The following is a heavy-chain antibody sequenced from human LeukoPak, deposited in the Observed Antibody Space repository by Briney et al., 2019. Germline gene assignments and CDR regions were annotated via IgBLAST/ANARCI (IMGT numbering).Heavy chain of an antibody. V-gene: IGHV1-69*13. D-gene: IGHD2-2*01. CDR2: IIPIFGTA. Sequence: SVKVSCKASGGTSSSYAISWVRQAPGQGLEWMGGIIPIFGTANYAQKFQGRVTITADESTSTAYMELSSLRSEDTAVYYCARDPYCSSTSCYDYYYYGMDVWGQGTTVTVSS. CDR3: ARDPYCSSTSCYDYYYYGMDV. CDR1: GGTSSSYA. J-gene: IGHJ6*02.